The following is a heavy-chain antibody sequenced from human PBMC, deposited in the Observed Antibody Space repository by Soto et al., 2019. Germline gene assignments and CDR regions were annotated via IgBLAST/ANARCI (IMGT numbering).Heavy chain of an antibody. J-gene: IGHJ6*02. CDR2: IYWNEDK. CDR3: AHSFFLDAFCYGSGSGYGMDV. D-gene: IGHD3-10*01. CDR1: GFSLSTSGVG. Sequence: QITLKESGPTLVKPTQTLTLTCTFSGFSLSTSGVGVGWIRQPPGKALEWLALIYWNEDKRYSPSLKSRLTITKDTSRKQVVLTMTSMDPVDTATYYCAHSFFLDAFCYGSGSGYGMDVWGQGTTVTVSS. V-gene: IGHV2-5*01.